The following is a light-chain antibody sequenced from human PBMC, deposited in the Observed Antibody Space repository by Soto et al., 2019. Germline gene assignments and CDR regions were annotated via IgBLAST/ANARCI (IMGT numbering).Light chain of an antibody. CDR3: QQANIFRIT. CDR1: QGLSSW. J-gene: IGKJ5*01. Sequence: DIQLTQSPSSVSASVGDRVTITCRASQGLSSWLAWYQQKPGKAPKLLIYAASTVQSGVPSRFSGSGSGTDFTLTISSLQPEDFATYYCQQANIFRITFGQGTRLEIK. V-gene: IGKV1D-12*01. CDR2: AAS.